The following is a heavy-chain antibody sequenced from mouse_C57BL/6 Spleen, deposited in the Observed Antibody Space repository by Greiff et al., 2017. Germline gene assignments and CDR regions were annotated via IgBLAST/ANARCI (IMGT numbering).Heavy chain of an antibody. J-gene: IGHJ3*01. CDR2: IDPSDSET. D-gene: IGHD1-1*01. CDR1: GYTFTSYW. V-gene: IGHV1-52*01. CDR3: ARVGPDYYGSSAWFAY. Sequence: QVQLKQPGAELVRPGSSVKLSCKASGYTFTSYWMHWVKQRPIQGLEWIGNIDPSDSETHYNQKFKDKATLTVDKSSSTAYMQLSSLTSEDSAVYYCARVGPDYYGSSAWFAYWGQGTLVTVSA.